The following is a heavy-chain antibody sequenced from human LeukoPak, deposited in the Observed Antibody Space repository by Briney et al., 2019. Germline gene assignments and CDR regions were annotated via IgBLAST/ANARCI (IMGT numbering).Heavy chain of an antibody. D-gene: IGHD1-26*01. J-gene: IGHJ4*02. CDR1: GFTFTSYW. CDR2: ISSDGTTT. V-gene: IGHV3-74*01. Sequence: GGPLRLSCAASGFTFTSYWMHWVRQAPGKGLVWVSHISSDGTTTACADSMKGRFTISRDNAKSTLYLQINSLRDEDTAVYYCVRDRYGSYDYWGQGTLVTVSS. CDR3: VRDRYGSYDY.